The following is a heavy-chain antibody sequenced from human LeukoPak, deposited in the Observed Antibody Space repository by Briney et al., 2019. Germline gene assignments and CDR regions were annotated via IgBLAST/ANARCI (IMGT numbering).Heavy chain of an antibody. D-gene: IGHD3-22*01. J-gene: IGHJ4*02. CDR3: AKDFSYYDSSGYCDY. CDR1: GFTFSSYS. Sequence: GGSLRLSCAASGFTFSSYSMNWVRQAPGKGLEWVSSISSSSSYIYYADSVKGRFTISRDNSKNTLYLQMNSLRAEDTAVYYCAKDFSYYDSSGYCDYWGQGTLVTVSS. CDR2: ISSSSSYI. V-gene: IGHV3-21*01.